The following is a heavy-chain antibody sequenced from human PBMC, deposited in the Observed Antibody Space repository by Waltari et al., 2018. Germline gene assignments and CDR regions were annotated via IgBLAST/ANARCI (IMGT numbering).Heavy chain of an antibody. CDR1: GYTLTKLS. V-gene: IGHV1-24*01. Sequence: QVQLVQSGAEVKKPGASVKVSCKLSGYTLTKLSMHWVRHAPGKGLEWMGHFDPENGEAIYAQNFQGRVIMTVDTSTDTGYMEVSSLRFDDTAVYFCATDRRDGYNVQYSYGLDVWGQGTTVTVSS. J-gene: IGHJ6*02. D-gene: IGHD5-12*01. CDR2: FDPENGEA. CDR3: ATDRRDGYNVQYSYGLDV.